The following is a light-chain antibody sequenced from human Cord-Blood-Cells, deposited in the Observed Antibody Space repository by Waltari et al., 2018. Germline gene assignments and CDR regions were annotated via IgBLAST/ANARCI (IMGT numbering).Light chain of an antibody. Sequence: QSVLTQPPSASGTPGQRVTISCSGSSSNIGSNTVNWYQPLPGTAPKLLIYSNNQGPSGVPDRFSGSKSGTSASLAISGLQSEDEADYYSAAWDDSLNGPVFGGGTKLTVL. J-gene: IGLJ3*02. V-gene: IGLV1-44*01. CDR1: SSNIGSNT. CDR3: AAWDDSLNGPV. CDR2: SNN.